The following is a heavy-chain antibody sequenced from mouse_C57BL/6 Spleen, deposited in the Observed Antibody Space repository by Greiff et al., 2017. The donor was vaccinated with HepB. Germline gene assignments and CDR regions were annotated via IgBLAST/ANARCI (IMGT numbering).Heavy chain of an antibody. J-gene: IGHJ2*01. CDR1: GYTFTSYW. CDR3: ARREPDFDY. CDR2: IDPSDSYT. V-gene: IGHV1-50*01. Sequence: QVQLKQPGAELVKPGASVKLSCKASGYTFTSYWMQWVKQRPGQGLEWIGEIDPSDSYTNYNQKFKGKATLTVDTSSSTAYMQLSSLTSEDSAVYYCARREPDFDYWGQGTTLTVSS.